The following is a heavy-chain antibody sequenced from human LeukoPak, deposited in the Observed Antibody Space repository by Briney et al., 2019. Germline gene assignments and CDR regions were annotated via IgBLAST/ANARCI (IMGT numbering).Heavy chain of an antibody. J-gene: IGHJ6*02. CDR1: GFTFSSYA. V-gene: IGHV3-30*04. CDR3: ARRAGGMDV. Sequence: GGSLRLSCAASGFTFSSYAMHWVRQAPGKGLEWVAVISYDGSNKYYADSVKGRFTISRDNSKNTLYLQVNSLRAEDAAVYYCARRAGGMDVWGQGPTVTVSS. CDR2: ISYDGSNK.